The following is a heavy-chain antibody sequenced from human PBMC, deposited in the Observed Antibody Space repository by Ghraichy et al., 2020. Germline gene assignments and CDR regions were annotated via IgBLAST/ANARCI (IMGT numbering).Heavy chain of an antibody. J-gene: IGHJ6*02. CDR2: ITSSSRTI. V-gene: IGHV3-48*02. Sequence: ETLSLTCVGSGFTFSAHSMNWVRQSPGKGLEWVSYITSSSRTISYADSVKGRFTISRDNAQNSLYLQMNSLRDDDTAVYYCARGSRVVRFFYYDGMDVWGQGTTVTVSS. D-gene: IGHD4-23*01. CDR1: GFTFSAHS. CDR3: ARGSRVVRFFYYDGMDV.